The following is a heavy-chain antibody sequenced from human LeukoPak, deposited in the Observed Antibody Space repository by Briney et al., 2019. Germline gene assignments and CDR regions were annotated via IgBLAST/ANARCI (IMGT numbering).Heavy chain of an antibody. CDR2: IYTSGST. CDR3: ARVGGDYGDYDY. J-gene: IGHJ4*02. V-gene: IGHV4-61*02. D-gene: IGHD4-17*01. Sequence: SETLSLTCTVSGGSISSGSYYWSWIRQPAGKGLEWIGRIYTSGSTNYNPSLKSRVTMSVDTSKNQFSLQVRSVTAADTAVYYCARVGGDYGDYDYWGQGTLVTVSS. CDR1: GGSISSGSYY.